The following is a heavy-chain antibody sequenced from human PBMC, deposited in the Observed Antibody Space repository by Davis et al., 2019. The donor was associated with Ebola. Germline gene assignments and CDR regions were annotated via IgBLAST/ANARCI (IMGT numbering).Heavy chain of an antibody. CDR2: VSGNGGGT. V-gene: IGHV3-23*01. D-gene: IGHD3-3*01. Sequence: GESLKISCAASGFTVSSNYMSWVRQAPGKGLEWVSAVSGNGGGTYYADSVMGRFTVSRDNPRNTLFLQMNRLRVEDTAKYYCAGGDFWSGQFDYWGQGTLVTVSS. J-gene: IGHJ4*02. CDR3: AGGDFWSGQFDY. CDR1: GFTVSSNY.